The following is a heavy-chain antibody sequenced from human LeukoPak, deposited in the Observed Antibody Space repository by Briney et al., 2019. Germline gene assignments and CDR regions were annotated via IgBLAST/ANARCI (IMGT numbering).Heavy chain of an antibody. Sequence: SETLSLTCAVYGGSFSGYYWSWIRQPPGKGLEWIGEINHSGSTNYNPSLKSRVTISVDTSKNQFSLKLSSVTAADTAVYYCARDGVPLTNLVARPFHPWGQGTLVIVSS. CDR1: GGSFSGYY. D-gene: IGHD1-14*01. CDR2: INHSGST. J-gene: IGHJ1*01. CDR3: ARDGVPLTNLVARPFHP. V-gene: IGHV4-34*01.